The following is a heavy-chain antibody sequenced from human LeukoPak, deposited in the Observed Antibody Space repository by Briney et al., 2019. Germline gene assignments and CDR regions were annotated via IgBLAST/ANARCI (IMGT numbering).Heavy chain of an antibody. V-gene: IGHV1-2*02. D-gene: IGHD6-13*01. Sequence: ASVKVSCKASGYTFTCYYMHWVRQAPGQGLEWMGWINSNSGGTNYAQKFQGRVTMTRDTSISTAYMELSRLRSDDTAVYYCARDAIAAAGTQLPYYYYYMDVWGKGTAVTISS. J-gene: IGHJ6*03. CDR3: ARDAIAAAGTQLPYYYYYMDV. CDR2: INSNSGGT. CDR1: GYTFTCYY.